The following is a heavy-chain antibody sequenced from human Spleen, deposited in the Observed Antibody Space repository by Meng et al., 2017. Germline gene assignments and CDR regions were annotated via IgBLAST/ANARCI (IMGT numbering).Heavy chain of an antibody. CDR2: ISGDRT. D-gene: IGHD3-3*01. Sequence: GESLKISCAASGFIFSSYTMNWVRQAPGKGLEWVSSISGDRTYYADSVKGRFTISRDNAKNSLYLQMNSLRAEDTAVYYCARVITIFGVVIRTIDYWGQGTLVTVSS. J-gene: IGHJ4*02. CDR3: ARVITIFGVVIRTIDY. V-gene: IGHV3-69-1*02. CDR1: GFIFSSYT.